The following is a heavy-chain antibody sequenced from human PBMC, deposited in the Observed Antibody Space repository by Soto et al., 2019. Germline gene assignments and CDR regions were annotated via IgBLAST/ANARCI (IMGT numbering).Heavy chain of an antibody. Sequence: GGSLRLSCAASGFIFSSHNMNWVRQAPGKGLEWVSSITGSSSYIFYADSVKGRFTISRDNAKNTVYLQVNSLRAEDTGVYYCARLVASETGYGMDVWGQGTTVTVSS. D-gene: IGHD3-9*01. CDR3: ARLVASETGYGMDV. CDR1: GFIFSSHN. J-gene: IGHJ6*02. CDR2: ITGSSSYI. V-gene: IGHV3-21*06.